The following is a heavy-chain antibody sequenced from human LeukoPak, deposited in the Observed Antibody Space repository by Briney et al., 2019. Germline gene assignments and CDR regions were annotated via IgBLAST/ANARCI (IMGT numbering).Heavy chain of an antibody. J-gene: IGHJ4*02. Sequence: GGSLRLSCAASGFTFSSYVMNWVRQAPGKGLEWVSGISDSGGSTSYADSVKGRFTISRDNSKNTLYLQMNSLRAEDTAVYYCAKLPGRAADYWGQGTLVTVSS. CDR2: ISDSGGST. CDR1: GFTFSSYV. CDR3: AKLPGRAADY. V-gene: IGHV3-23*01.